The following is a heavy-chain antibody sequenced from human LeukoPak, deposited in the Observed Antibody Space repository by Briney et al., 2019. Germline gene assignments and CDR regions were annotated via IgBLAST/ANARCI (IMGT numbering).Heavy chain of an antibody. CDR2: MNPNSGNT. CDR1: GYTFTSCY. D-gene: IGHD1-1*01. V-gene: IGHV1-8*02. CDR3: ARVASGTRGQTRGLDY. Sequence: ASVKVSCKASGYTFTSCYMHWVRQATGQWLEWMGWMNPNSGNTGYAQKFQGRVTMTRNTSISTAYMELSSLRSEDTAVYYCARVASGTRGQTRGLDYWGQGTLVTVSS. J-gene: IGHJ4*02.